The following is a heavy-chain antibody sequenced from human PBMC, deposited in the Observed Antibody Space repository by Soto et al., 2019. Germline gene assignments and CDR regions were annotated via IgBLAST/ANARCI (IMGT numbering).Heavy chain of an antibody. V-gene: IGHV1-2*04. J-gene: IGHJ4*02. CDR2: INPNSGGT. CDR3: AGGLFMFGGRPFFAF. D-gene: IGHD3-16*01. Sequence: ASVKVSCKASGYTFTAYYMHWVRQAPGQGLEWMGWINPNSGGTNYAQKFQDWVTMTWDTSISTAYMELSRLRSDDTAVYYCAGGLFMFGGRPFFAFGGRGSWVPVS. CDR1: GYTFTAYY.